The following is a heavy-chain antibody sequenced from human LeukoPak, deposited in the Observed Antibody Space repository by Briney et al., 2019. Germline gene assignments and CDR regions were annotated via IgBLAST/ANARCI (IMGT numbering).Heavy chain of an antibody. Sequence: GGSLRLSCAASGFTVSSNYMSWVRQAPGKGLEWVSVIYSGGSTYYADSVKGRFTISRDNAKNSLYLQMNSLRAEDTAVYYCAREGLKLYGDYVDAFDIWGQGTMVTVSS. D-gene: IGHD4-17*01. CDR3: AREGLKLYGDYVDAFDI. CDR1: GFTVSSNY. V-gene: IGHV3-53*01. J-gene: IGHJ3*02. CDR2: IYSGGST.